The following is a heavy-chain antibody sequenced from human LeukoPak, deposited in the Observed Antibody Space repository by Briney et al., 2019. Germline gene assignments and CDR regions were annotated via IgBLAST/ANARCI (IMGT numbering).Heavy chain of an antibody. J-gene: IGHJ6*02. CDR1: GGSISSYY. V-gene: IGHV4-59*01. CDR2: IYYSGST. Sequence: PSETLSLTCTVSGGSISSYYWSWIRQPPGKGLEWIGYIYYSGSTNYNPSLKSRVTISVDTSKNQSSLKLSSVTAADTAVYYCAREGRLGGYGMDVWGQGTTVTVSS. CDR3: AREGRLGGYGMDV. D-gene: IGHD3-16*01.